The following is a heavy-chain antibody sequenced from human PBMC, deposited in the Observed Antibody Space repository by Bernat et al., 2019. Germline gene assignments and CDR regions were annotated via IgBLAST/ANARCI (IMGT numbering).Heavy chain of an antibody. CDR2: INPNSGGT. V-gene: IGHV1-2*02. CDR1: GYTFTGYY. CDR3: ARVHTYDFWSGCHP. Sequence: QVQLVQSGAEVKKPGASVKVSCKASGYTFTGYYMHWVRQAPGQGLEWMGWINPNSGGTNYAQKFQGRVTMTTDTSTSTAYMELRSLRSDDTAVYYCARVHTYDFWSGCHPWGQGTLVTVSS. D-gene: IGHD3-3*01. J-gene: IGHJ5*02.